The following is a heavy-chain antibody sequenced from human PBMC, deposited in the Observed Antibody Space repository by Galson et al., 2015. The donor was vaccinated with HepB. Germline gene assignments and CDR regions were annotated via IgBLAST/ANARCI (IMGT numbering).Heavy chain of an antibody. D-gene: IGHD1-26*01. J-gene: IGHJ4*02. Sequence: SLRLSCAASGFSVSSKYMTWVRQAPGKGLEWVAVVYYGGATEYAASVKGRFIPSRDFSKNTLSLQLNSLRPEDTAMYYCATEGDTTTWYRYWGQGTLVTVSS. CDR1: GFSVSSKY. CDR2: VYYGGAT. CDR3: ATEGDTTTWYRY. V-gene: IGHV3-66*01.